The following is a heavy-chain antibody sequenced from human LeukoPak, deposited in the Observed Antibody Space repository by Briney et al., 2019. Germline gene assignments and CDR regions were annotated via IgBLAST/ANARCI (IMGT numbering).Heavy chain of an antibody. J-gene: IGHJ4*02. CDR3: MRGLYGLGWDY. CDR1: RFTFSNFN. Sequence: GGSLRLSCSASRFTFSNFNMHWVRQAPGKGLQFVSGITSDGGSIDYADSVRGRFTISRDNSKNTPYLRMTSLRVEDTALYYCMRGLYGLGWDYWGPGTLVTVSS. D-gene: IGHD3-10*01. V-gene: IGHV3-64D*06. CDR2: ITSDGGSI.